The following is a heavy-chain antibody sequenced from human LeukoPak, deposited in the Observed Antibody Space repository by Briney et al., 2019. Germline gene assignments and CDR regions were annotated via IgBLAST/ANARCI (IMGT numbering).Heavy chain of an antibody. V-gene: IGHV1-2*02. J-gene: IGHJ3*01. D-gene: IGHD1-14*01. Sequence: ASVKVSCKASGYTFTAFYFHWVRQAPGQGLECMGWINPNNGDTRYAQNFQGRVTMTRDTSITTVYLELSSLRSDDTAIYYCAREAGDNAYDFWGQGQWSPSLQ. CDR3: AREAGDNAYDF. CDR2: INPNNGDT. CDR1: GYTFTAFY.